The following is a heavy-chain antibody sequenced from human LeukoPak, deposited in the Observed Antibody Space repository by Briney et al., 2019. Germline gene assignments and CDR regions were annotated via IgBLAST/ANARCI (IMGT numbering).Heavy chain of an antibody. CDR3: ARQSRIAARQPGHSN. CDR1: GGTFSGYY. Sequence: SETLSLTCAVYGGTFSGYYWSWIRQPPGKRLEWVGESNDSGGTNYNPSLKSRVTISVDTSKNQFSLKLSSVTAADTAVYYCARQSRIAARQPGHSNWGQGTLVTVSS. V-gene: IGHV4-34*01. CDR2: SNDSGGT. D-gene: IGHD6-6*01. J-gene: IGHJ4*02.